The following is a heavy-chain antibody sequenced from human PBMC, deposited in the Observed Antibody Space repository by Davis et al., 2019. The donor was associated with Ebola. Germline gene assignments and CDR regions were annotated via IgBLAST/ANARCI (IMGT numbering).Heavy chain of an antibody. CDR3: AKGIVVVVAATPTSDY. D-gene: IGHD2-15*01. CDR2: ISWSSGSI. CDR1: GFTFDDYA. J-gene: IGHJ4*02. Sequence: PGGSLRLSCAASGFTFDDYAMHWVRQAPGKGLEWVSGISWSSGSIGYADSVKGRFTISRDNSQNTLYLQMNSLKAEDTAVYYCAKGIVVVVAATPTSDYWGQGTLATVSS. V-gene: IGHV3-9*01.